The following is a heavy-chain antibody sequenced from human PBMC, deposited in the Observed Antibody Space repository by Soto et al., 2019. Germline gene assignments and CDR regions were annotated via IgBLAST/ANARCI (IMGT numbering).Heavy chain of an antibody. J-gene: IGHJ6*02. V-gene: IGHV2-5*02. CDR1: GFSLSTSGVG. CDR3: AHASTPYGAYRLYYYGMDV. Sequence: SGPTLVNPTQTLTLTCTFSGFSLSTSGVGVGWIRQPPGKALEWLALIYWDDDKRYSPSLKSRLTITKDTSKNQVVLTMTNMDPVDTATYYCAHASTPYGAYRLYYYGMDVWGQGTTVTVSS. CDR2: IYWDDDK. D-gene: IGHD4-17*01.